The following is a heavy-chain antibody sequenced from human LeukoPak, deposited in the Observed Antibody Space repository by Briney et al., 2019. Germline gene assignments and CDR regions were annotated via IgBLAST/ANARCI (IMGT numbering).Heavy chain of an antibody. CDR2: IKRKSDGETT. CDR1: GFGFSYAW. D-gene: IGHD5-18*01. Sequence: PGGSLRLSCAASGFGFSYAWMSWVRQAPGKGPEWIGRIKRKSDGETTDHAAPVKGRFTISRDDSKNTLFLQMNSLKTEDTAFYYCTTAPSGYAYMNGWHLDYWGQGALVTVSS. V-gene: IGHV3-15*01. J-gene: IGHJ4*02. CDR3: TTAPSGYAYMNGWHLDY.